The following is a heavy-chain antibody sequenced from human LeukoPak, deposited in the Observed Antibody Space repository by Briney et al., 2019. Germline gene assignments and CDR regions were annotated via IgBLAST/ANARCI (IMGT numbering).Heavy chain of an antibody. CDR3: ARDQGYSRDGYYYAMDV. CDR2: IISYGGST. D-gene: IGHD5-18*01. CDR1: GFTFISYA. Sequence: GGALRLSCAASGFTFISYAMHGVRQAPGKGVEYVLGIISYGGSTYYANSVKGRFTLSRDNTKNTMYLQMGSLRAEDMGVYYCARDQGYSRDGYYYAMDVWGQGTTVTVSS. J-gene: IGHJ6*02. V-gene: IGHV3-64*01.